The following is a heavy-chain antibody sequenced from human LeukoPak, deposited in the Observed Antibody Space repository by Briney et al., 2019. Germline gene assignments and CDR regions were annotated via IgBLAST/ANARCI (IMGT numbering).Heavy chain of an antibody. CDR2: IYTSGST. V-gene: IGHV4-61*02. D-gene: IGHD3-3*01. CDR3: ASPRRITIFGVVTKDAFDI. Sequence: SQTLSLTCTVSGGSISSGSYYWSWIRQPAGKGLEWIGRIYTSGSTNYNPSLKSRVTISVDTSKNQFSLKLSSVTAADTAVYYCASPRRITIFGVVTKDAFDIWGQGTMVTVSS. J-gene: IGHJ3*02. CDR1: GGSISSGSYY.